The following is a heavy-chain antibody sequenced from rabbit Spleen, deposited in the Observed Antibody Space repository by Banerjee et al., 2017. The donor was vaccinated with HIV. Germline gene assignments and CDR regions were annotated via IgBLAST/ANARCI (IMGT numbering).Heavy chain of an antibody. CDR1: GFPFSNKAV. V-gene: IGHV1S45*01. CDR2: INTYTDKG. J-gene: IGHJ6*01. Sequence: QEQLEESGGGLVKPEGSLTLTCKASGFPFSNKAVMCWVRQAPGKGLEWIACINTYTDKGVYATWAKGRFTISRTSSTTVTLQMTSLTAADTATYFCARDSGSSFSSYGMDLWGPGTLVTVS. D-gene: IGHD8-1*01. CDR3: ARDSGSSFSSYGMDL.